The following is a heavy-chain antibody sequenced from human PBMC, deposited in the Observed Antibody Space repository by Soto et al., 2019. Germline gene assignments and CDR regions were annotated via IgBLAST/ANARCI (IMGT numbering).Heavy chain of an antibody. J-gene: IGHJ4*02. CDR2: ISYDGSNK. V-gene: IGHV3-30*18. CDR1: GFTFSSYG. D-gene: IGHD5-18*01. Sequence: PGGSLRLSCAASGFTFSSYGMHWVRQAPGKGLEWVAVISYDGSNKYYADSVKGRFTISRDNSKNTLYLQMDSLRAEDTAVYYCAKESRRQLWFRGLGYWGQGTLVTVSS. CDR3: AKESRRQLWFRGLGY.